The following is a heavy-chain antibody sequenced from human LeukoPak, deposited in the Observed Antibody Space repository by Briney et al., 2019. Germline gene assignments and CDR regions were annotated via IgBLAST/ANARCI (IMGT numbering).Heavy chain of an antibody. CDR3: ARNPSYPLTGTTGYDFDY. CDR1: GHTFTSYG. D-gene: IGHD1-20*01. CDR2: ISAYNGNT. V-gene: IGHV1-18*04. J-gene: IGHJ4*02. Sequence: GASVKVSCKASGHTFTSYGISWVRQAPGQGLEWMGWISAYNGNTNYAQKLQGRVTMTTDTSTSTAYMELRSLRSDDTAVYYCARNPSYPLTGTTGYDFDYWGQGTLVTVSS.